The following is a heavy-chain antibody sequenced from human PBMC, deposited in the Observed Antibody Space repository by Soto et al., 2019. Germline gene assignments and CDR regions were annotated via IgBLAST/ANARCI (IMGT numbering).Heavy chain of an antibody. V-gene: IGHV6-1*01. Sequence: SQTLSLTCAISGDSVSSNSALWNWIRQSPSRGLEWLGRTFYTSKWYNDYAVSVKSRLTINADTSKNQFSLQLTSVTPEDTAVYYCARLTSSGSCRVDPFHIWGQGTLVTVSS. CDR2: TFYTSKWYN. D-gene: IGHD6-19*01. J-gene: IGHJ4*02. CDR1: GDSVSSNSAL. CDR3: ARLTSSGSCRVDPFHI.